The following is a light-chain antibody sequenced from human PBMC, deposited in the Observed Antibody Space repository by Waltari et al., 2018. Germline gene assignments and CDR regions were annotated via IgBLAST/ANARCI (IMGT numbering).Light chain of an antibody. J-gene: IGLJ3*02. CDR1: NSNIGSNS. Sequence: QSGLTPPPPASGTPGQRITIPCSGSNSNIGSNSVHCYQQLPGAAPKHLNYRDNQRRSGVPDRFSGSKSGTSASLAITGLRSEDEADYYCASWDDSLSGRVFGGGTRVTVL. V-gene: IGLV1-47*01. CDR2: RDN. CDR3: ASWDDSLSGRV.